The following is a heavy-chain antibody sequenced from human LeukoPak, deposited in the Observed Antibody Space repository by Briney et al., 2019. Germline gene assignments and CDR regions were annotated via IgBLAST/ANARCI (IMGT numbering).Heavy chain of an antibody. CDR2: ISSSSSTI. V-gene: IGHV3-48*01. Sequence: PGGSLRLSCAASGFTFSSYSMNWVRQAPGKGLEWVSYISSSSSTIYYADSVKGRFTISRDNAKNSLYLQMNGLRAEDTAVYYCARVITMIVTDWGQGTLVTVSS. CDR3: ARVITMIVTD. J-gene: IGHJ4*02. CDR1: GFTFSSYS. D-gene: IGHD3-22*01.